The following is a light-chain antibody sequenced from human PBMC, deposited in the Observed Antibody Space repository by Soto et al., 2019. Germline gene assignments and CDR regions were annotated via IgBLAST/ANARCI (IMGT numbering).Light chain of an antibody. CDR1: QSISSY. Sequence: IQMTQSPSSLSASVGDRVTITCLASQSISSYLNWYQQKPGKAPKLLIYDASSLESGVPSRFSGSGSGTDFTLTISSLQPEDFATYYCQQFNNYPLTFGGGTKVDI. CDR2: DAS. J-gene: IGKJ4*01. CDR3: QQFNNYPLT. V-gene: IGKV1D-13*01.